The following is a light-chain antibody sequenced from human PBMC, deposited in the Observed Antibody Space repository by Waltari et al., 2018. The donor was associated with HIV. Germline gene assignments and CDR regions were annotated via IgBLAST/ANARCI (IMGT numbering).Light chain of an antibody. Sequence: DIVMTQSPDSLAVSLGERATINCTSSTSVLASSANQHYLAWYQQRPGQPPTLLIYLASSRESGVPDRFSGSGSGTDFALTISSLQAEDVAVYYCQQYFLTPFTFGGGTKVEIK. CDR1: TSVLASSANQHY. CDR2: LAS. CDR3: QQYFLTPFT. V-gene: IGKV4-1*01. J-gene: IGKJ4*01.